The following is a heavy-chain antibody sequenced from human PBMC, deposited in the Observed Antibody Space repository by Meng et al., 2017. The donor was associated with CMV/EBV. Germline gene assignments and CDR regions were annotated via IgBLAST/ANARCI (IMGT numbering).Heavy chain of an antibody. V-gene: IGHV3-21*01. J-gene: IGHJ6*02. D-gene: IGHD7-27*01. CDR2: ISSSSSYI. Sequence: GESLKISCAASGFTFSSYSMNWVRQAPGKGLEWVSSISSSSSYIYYADSVKGRFTISRDNAKNSLYLQMNSLRAEDTAVYYCARVWGKGSYYYYGMDVWGQGTTVTVSS. CDR1: GFTFSSYS. CDR3: ARVWGKGSYYYYGMDV.